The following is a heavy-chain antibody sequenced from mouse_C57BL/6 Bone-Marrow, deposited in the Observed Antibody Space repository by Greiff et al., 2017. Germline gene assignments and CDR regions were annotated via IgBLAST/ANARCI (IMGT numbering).Heavy chain of an antibody. D-gene: IGHD1-3*01. Sequence: EVKLVESGGGLVKPGGSLKLSCAASGFTFSSYAMSWVRQTPEKRLEWVATISDGGSYTYYPDNVKGRFTISRDNAKNNLYLQMSHLKSEDTAMYYCASRRSSCPYYVMDYWGQGTSVTVSS. CDR1: GFTFSSYA. CDR3: ASRRSSCPYYVMDY. CDR2: ISDGGSYT. V-gene: IGHV5-4*03. J-gene: IGHJ4*01.